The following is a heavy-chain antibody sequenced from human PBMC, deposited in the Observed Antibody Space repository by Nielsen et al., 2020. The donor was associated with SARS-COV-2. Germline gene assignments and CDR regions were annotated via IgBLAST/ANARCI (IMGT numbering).Heavy chain of an antibody. CDR3: ARKGYYYDSSGYYDGYFDY. D-gene: IGHD3-22*01. CDR2: ISSSSSYI. V-gene: IGHV3-21*01. Sequence: WIRQPPGKGLEWVSSISSSSSYIYYADSVKGRFAISRDNVKNSLYLQMNSLRAEDTAVYYCARKGYYYDSSGYYDGYFDYWGQGTLVTVSS. J-gene: IGHJ4*02.